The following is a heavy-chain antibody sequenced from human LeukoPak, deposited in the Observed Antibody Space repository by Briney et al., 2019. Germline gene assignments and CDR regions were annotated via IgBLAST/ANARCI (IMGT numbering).Heavy chain of an antibody. Sequence: PSETLSLTCTVSGGSISSYYWSWIRQPPGEGLEWIGYIYYSGSTNYNPSLKSRVTISVDTSKNQFSLKLSSVTAADTAVYYCARGKYSYGYVAYWGQGTLVTVSS. V-gene: IGHV4-59*01. D-gene: IGHD5-18*01. CDR3: ARGKYSYGYVAY. J-gene: IGHJ4*02. CDR2: IYYSGST. CDR1: GGSISSYY.